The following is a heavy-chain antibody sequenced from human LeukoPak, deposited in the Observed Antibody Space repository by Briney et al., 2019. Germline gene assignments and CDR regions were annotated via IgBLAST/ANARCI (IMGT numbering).Heavy chain of an antibody. Sequence: ASVKVSCKSSGYTFTSYGISWVRQAPGQGLEWTGWISAYNGNTNYAQNLQGRVTITTDTSTSTAYMELRSLRSDDTAVYYCARDGGIVVVPAANNWFDPWGKGTLVTVSS. CDR1: GYTFTSYG. D-gene: IGHD2-2*01. CDR3: ARDGGIVVVPAANNWFDP. V-gene: IGHV1-18*01. J-gene: IGHJ5*02. CDR2: ISAYNGNT.